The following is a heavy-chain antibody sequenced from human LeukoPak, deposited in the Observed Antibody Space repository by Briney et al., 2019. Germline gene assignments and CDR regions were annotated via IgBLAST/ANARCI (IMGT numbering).Heavy chain of an antibody. J-gene: IGHJ3*02. CDR1: GGSINSYY. V-gene: IGHV4-4*07. Sequence: SETLSLTCTVSGGSINSYYWSWIRQPAGKGLEWIGRIQASGSTTYNPSLKSRVTMSVDTSKNQFSLKLSSVTAADTAIYYCGRAQWLLPPDIWGQGTMVTVSS. CDR3: GRAQWLLPPDI. D-gene: IGHD5-12*01. CDR2: IQASGST.